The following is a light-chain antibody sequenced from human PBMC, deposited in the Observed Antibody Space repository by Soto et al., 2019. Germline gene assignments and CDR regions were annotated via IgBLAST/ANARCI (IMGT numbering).Light chain of an antibody. CDR2: GAS. J-gene: IGKJ1*01. Sequence: ETVLTQSPGTLSLSPGERATLSCRASQSVRSSYLAWYQQKPGQAPRLLIYGASSRATGIPDRFSGSGSGTDFTLTISRLEPEHFAVYYCLQSGSSPQKFGQGTKVEIK. CDR1: QSVRSSY. CDR3: LQSGSSPQK. V-gene: IGKV3-20*01.